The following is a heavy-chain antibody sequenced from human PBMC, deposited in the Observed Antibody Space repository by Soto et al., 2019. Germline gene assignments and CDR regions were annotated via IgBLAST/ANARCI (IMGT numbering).Heavy chain of an antibody. CDR1: GGSISSSSYY. CDR3: ARLGRFVFWSGYYYWFVF. D-gene: IGHD3-3*01. CDR2: IYYSGST. Sequence: PSETLSLTCTVSGGSISSSSYYWGWIRQPPGKGLEWSGSIYYSGSTYYNPSLKMRVTISVDTSKNQFSLKLSFVTAADTAVYYCARLGRFVFWSGYYYWFVFWGQGTLVTVSS. V-gene: IGHV4-39*01. J-gene: IGHJ5*01.